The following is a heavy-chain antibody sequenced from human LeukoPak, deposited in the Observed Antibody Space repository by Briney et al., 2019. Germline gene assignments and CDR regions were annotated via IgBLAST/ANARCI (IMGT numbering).Heavy chain of an antibody. CDR1: GFTFTSYG. CDR3: ARDNGEWRLNWFDH. D-gene: IGHD2-8*01. CDR2: IWDDGNNK. V-gene: IGHV3-33*01. J-gene: IGHJ5*02. Sequence: GGSLRLSCAASGFTFTSYGMHWVRQAPGKGLDRVALIWDDGNNKYYADSVKGRFTISRDNSKNTLYLQMNSPRAEDTAVYYCARDNGEWRLNWFDHWGQGTLVTVSS.